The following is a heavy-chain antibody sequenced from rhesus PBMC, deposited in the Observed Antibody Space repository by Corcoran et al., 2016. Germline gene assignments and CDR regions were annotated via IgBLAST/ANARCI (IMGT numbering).Heavy chain of an antibody. D-gene: IGHD3-16*01. Sequence: VQLQESGPGLVKPSETLPLTCAVSGGSIRDDYYWSWIRQPPGKGLEWIGYIYGSGGGTNYNPSLKNRFTISIDTSKNQFSLKLSSVTAADTAVYYCARGYYSGSYYDRYFDLWGPGTPITISS. V-gene: IGHV4-106*01. CDR3: ARGYYSGSYYDRYFDL. J-gene: IGHJ2*01. CDR2: IYGSGGGT. CDR1: GGSIRDDYY.